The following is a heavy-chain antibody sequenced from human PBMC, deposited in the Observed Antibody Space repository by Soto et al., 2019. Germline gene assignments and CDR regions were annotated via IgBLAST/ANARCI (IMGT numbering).Heavy chain of an antibody. CDR2: IIPIFGTA. CDR3: AIECRSASYRYHAMDV. V-gene: IGHV1-69*12. J-gene: IGHJ6*01. D-gene: IGHD3-16*02. Sequence: QVQLVQSGAEVKKPGSSVKVSCKASGGTFSSYTITWVRQAPGQGLEWMGGIIPIFGTANYAQKIQGRVTFNADESTSTGYMELRRLRSEYTAVYYWAIECRSASYRYHAMDVWGQGTTVTVFS. CDR1: GGTFSSYT.